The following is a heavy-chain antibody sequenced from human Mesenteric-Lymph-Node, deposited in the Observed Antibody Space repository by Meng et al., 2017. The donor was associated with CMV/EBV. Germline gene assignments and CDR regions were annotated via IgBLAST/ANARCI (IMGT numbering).Heavy chain of an antibody. D-gene: IGHD5-18*01. J-gene: IGHJ6*02. CDR2: ISYDGGNK. CDR1: GFTFSSYA. Sequence: GGSLRLSCAASGFTFSSYAMHWVRQAPGKGLEWVAVISYDGGNKYYADSVKGRFTISRDNSKNTLYLQMNSLRAEDTAVYYCAREPPNSYGVSYYYGMDVWGQGTTVTVSS. V-gene: IGHV3-30-3*01. CDR3: AREPPNSYGVSYYYGMDV.